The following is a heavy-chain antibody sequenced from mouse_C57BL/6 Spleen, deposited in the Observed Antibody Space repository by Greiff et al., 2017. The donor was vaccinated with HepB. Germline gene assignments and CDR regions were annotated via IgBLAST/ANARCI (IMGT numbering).Heavy chain of an antibody. CDR1: GYTFTSYW. Sequence: VKLQESGAELVKPGASVKLSCKASGYTFTSYWMHWVKQRPGQGLEWIGMIHPNSGSTNYNEKFKSKATLTVDKSSSTAHMQLSSLTSEDSAVYYCAREAGTTYFDYWGQGTTLTVSS. D-gene: IGHD4-1*01. V-gene: IGHV1-64*01. CDR3: AREAGTTYFDY. CDR2: IHPNSGST. J-gene: IGHJ2*01.